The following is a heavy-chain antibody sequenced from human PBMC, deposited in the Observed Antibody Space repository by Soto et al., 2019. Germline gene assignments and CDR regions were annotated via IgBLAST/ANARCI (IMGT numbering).Heavy chain of an antibody. CDR2: MNPNSGNT. D-gene: IGHD2-21*02. CDR3: ARGTLTCGGDCSRFGY. Sequence: QVQLVQSGAEVKKPGASVKVSCKASGYTFNSYDINWVRQATGQGLEWMGWMNPNSGNTGYAQKFQGRVTMTRNTSISTAYMELSSLRSEDTAVYYCARGTLTCGGDCSRFGYWGKGTLVTVSS. V-gene: IGHV1-8*01. J-gene: IGHJ4*02. CDR1: GYTFNSYD.